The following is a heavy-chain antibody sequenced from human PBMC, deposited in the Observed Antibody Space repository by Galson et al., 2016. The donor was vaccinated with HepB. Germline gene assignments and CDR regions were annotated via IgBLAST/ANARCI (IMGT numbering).Heavy chain of an antibody. V-gene: IGHV3-74*01. D-gene: IGHD3-10*01. J-gene: IGHJ4*02. CDR1: GFTFSNSW. Sequence: SLRLSCAASGFTFSNSWMHWVRQTPGKGLVWVSRTNEYGSITDYADSVKGRFTISRDNAKDTLYLQMNSLKDEDTAIYFCAREVGGSGSYWGQGALVTGSS. CDR3: AREVGGSGSY. CDR2: TNEYGSIT.